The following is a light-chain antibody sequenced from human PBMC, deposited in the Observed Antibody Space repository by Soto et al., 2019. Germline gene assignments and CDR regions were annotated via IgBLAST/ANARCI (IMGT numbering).Light chain of an antibody. J-gene: IGKJ5*01. CDR1: QNIRSR. V-gene: IGKV1-5*01. Sequence: DFQMTQSPSTLSASVGDRVTITCRASQNIRSRLAWFQQKPGKAPKLLIYDASSLESGVPSRFSGSGSGTEFTLTISSLQPDDFATYYCQQYNSYLITFGQGTRLENK. CDR2: DAS. CDR3: QQYNSYLIT.